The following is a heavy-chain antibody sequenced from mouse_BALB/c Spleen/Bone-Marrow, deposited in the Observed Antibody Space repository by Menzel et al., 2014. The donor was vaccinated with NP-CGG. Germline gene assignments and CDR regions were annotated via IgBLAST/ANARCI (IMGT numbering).Heavy chain of an antibody. CDR2: INPYNGDT. J-gene: IGHJ4*01. CDR3: ARGGLLRAMDY. D-gene: IGHD2-3*01. CDR1: GYSFTRYF. Sequence: VQLQQSGPELVKPGASVKISCKASGYSFTRYFMNWVMQSHGKSLEWIGRINPYNGDTFYNQKFKGKATLTVDKSSSTAHMELRSLASEDSAVYYCARGGLLRAMDYWVQGTSVTVSS. V-gene: IGHV1-20*02.